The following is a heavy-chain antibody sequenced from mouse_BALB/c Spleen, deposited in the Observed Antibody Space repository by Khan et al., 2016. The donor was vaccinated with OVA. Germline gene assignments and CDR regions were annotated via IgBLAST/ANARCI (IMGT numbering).Heavy chain of an antibody. CDR3: AKSMGGKVPLDC. CDR1: GYTFTSYW. Sequence: DLIKPGASVKLSCKASGYTFTSYWINWIKQRPGQGLEWIGRIAPGSATTYYNEMFKGKATLTVDTSSSTAYIQLSSLSSEDSDVYFCAKSMGGKVPLDCWGQGTTLTVSS. CDR2: IAPGSATT. D-gene: IGHD1-1*02. J-gene: IGHJ2*01. V-gene: IGHV1S41*01.